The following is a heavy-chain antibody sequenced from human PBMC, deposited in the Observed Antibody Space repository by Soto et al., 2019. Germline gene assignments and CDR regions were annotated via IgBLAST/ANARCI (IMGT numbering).Heavy chain of an antibody. CDR1: DHA. J-gene: IGHJ6*01. CDR3: ATRIYTTIPGGMDV. CDR2: IRGSGDVT. V-gene: IGHV3-48*04. Sequence: EVQLLESGGGLAQPGGSLRLSCTATDHAMSWVRQAPGKGLEWVSAIRGSGDVTHYGDSVKGRFTISRDNSKNTMYLQMVSLRVDDTAVYYCATRIYTTIPGGMDVWGQGTTVTVSS. D-gene: IGHD2-2*02.